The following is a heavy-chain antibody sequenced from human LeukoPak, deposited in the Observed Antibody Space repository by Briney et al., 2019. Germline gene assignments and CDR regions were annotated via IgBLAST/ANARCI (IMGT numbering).Heavy chain of an antibody. J-gene: IGHJ6*03. CDR1: GFTFSSYS. Sequence: GGSLRLSCAASGFTFSSYSMNWVRQAPGKGLEWVSSISSSSSYIYYADSVKGRFTISRDNAKNSLYLQMNSLRAEDMAVYYCASSIAAAGTRGPMDVWGKGTTVTVSS. V-gene: IGHV3-21*01. CDR2: ISSSSSYI. D-gene: IGHD6-13*01. CDR3: ASSIAAAGTRGPMDV.